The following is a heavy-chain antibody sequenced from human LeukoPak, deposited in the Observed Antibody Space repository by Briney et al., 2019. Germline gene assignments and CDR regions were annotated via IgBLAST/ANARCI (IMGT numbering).Heavy chain of an antibody. CDR2: IYYSGST. CDR3: ARDVSESSSWYRNWFDP. D-gene: IGHD6-13*01. V-gene: IGHV4-59*01. Sequence: PSETLSLTCTVSGGSISSYYWSWIRQPPGEGLEWIGYIYYSGSTNYNPSLRSRVTISVDTSKNQFSLKLSSVTAADTAVYYCARDVSESSSWYRNWFDPWGQGTLVTVSS. CDR1: GGSISSYY. J-gene: IGHJ5*02.